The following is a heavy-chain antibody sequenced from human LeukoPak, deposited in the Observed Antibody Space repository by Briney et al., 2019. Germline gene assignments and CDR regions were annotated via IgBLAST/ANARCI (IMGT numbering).Heavy chain of an antibody. CDR2: ISYDGSNK. CDR1: GFTFSSYG. CDR3: AKGGDYYDSSGYYQSPHYFGY. J-gene: IGHJ4*02. D-gene: IGHD3-22*01. Sequence: GGYLRLSWAASGFTFSSYGMHWVRQAPGKGLEWVAVISYDGSNKYYADSVKGRFTISRDNSKNTLYLQMNSLRAEDTAVYYCAKGGDYYDSSGYYQSPHYFGYWGQGTLVTVSS. V-gene: IGHV3-30*18.